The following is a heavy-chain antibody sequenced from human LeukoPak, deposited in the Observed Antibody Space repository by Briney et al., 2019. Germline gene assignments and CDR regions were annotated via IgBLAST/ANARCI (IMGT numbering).Heavy chain of an antibody. Sequence: SETVSLTCAVSGYSISSGYYWGWIRQPPGKGLEWIGSIYHSGSTYYNPSLKRRVTISVDTSKNQFSLKLSSVTAADTAVYYCARYLPAAILFDYWRQGTLVTVSS. V-gene: IGHV4-38-2*01. CDR3: ARYLPAAILFDY. CDR1: GYSISSGYY. D-gene: IGHD2-2*01. CDR2: IYHSGST. J-gene: IGHJ4*02.